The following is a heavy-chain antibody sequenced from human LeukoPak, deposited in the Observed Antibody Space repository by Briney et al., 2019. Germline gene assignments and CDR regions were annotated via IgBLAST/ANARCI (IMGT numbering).Heavy chain of an antibody. D-gene: IGHD2-8*02. Sequence: ASVKVSCKASGYTFTGYYMNWVRQAPGQGLEWMGRINPKTGGTNYAQKFQGRVTMTRDTSIDTAYMELSSLRSDDTSVYYCARDPRYCTGATCSVDFWGQGTLVTVSS. CDR2: INPKTGGT. V-gene: IGHV1-2*06. CDR1: GYTFTGYY. CDR3: ARDPRYCTGATCSVDF. J-gene: IGHJ4*02.